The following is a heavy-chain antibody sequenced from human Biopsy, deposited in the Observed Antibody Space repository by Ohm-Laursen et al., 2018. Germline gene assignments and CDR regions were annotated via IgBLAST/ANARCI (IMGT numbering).Heavy chain of an antibody. CDR2: IDWDDAK. CDR1: GFSVNTRGVS. D-gene: IGHD2-2*01. V-gene: IGHV2-70*16. J-gene: IGHJ6*02. CDR3: ARIPILIVPAALVYRHRRHLQGLDV. Sequence: TQTLTLTCTLSGFSVNTRGVSVTWIRQAPGKALEWLARIDWDDAKFFSESLKTRLAISKDTSENHVVLTLSDVDPVDTATYYCARIPILIVPAALVYRHRRHLQGLDVWGQGTTVIVSS.